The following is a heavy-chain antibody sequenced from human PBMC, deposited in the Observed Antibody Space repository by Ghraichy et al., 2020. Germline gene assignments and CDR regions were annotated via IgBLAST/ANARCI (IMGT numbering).Heavy chain of an antibody. CDR1: GYTFSNFD. V-gene: IGHV1-8*02. Sequence: ASVKLSCKASGYTFSNFDINWVRQATGQGLEWMGWMKPSSGYSESIQKFQGRVTMTRDTSKSTAYMELSSLRSEDTAVYYCARSSKRTTVTTTYYFHYGMDVWGRGTAVSVFS. CDR3: ARSSKRTTVTTTYYFHYGMDV. D-gene: IGHD4-17*01. J-gene: IGHJ6*02. CDR2: MKPSSGYS.